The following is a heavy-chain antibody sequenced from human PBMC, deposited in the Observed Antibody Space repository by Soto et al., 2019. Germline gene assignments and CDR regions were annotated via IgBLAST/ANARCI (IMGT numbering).Heavy chain of an antibody. CDR3: AREEYYYDSSGFGGLSYLGLDV. Sequence: GGSLRLSCAASGFSFTNYAMYWVRQAPGKGLEWVALMTKDGFNSYYGDSVKGRFTISRDTSTSTLYVQMNYLRVEDAAVYYGAREEYYYDSSGFGGLSYLGLDVWGQGTTVTVSS. V-gene: IGHV3-30*03. J-gene: IGHJ6*02. CDR2: MTKDGFNS. D-gene: IGHD3-22*01. CDR1: GFSFTNYA.